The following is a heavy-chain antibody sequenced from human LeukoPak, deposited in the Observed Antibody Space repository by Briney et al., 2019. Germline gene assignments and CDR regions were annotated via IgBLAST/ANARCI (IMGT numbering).Heavy chain of an antibody. V-gene: IGHV1-69*01. Sequence: GASVKVSCTASGGTFSSYAISWVRQAPGQGLEWMGGIIPIFGTANYAQKFQGRVTITADESTSTAYMELSSLRSEDTAVYYCARDLYDFWSGYYSTPFDYWGQGTLVTVSS. CDR2: IIPIFGTA. CDR3: ARDLYDFWSGYYSTPFDY. CDR1: GGTFSSYA. J-gene: IGHJ4*02. D-gene: IGHD3-3*01.